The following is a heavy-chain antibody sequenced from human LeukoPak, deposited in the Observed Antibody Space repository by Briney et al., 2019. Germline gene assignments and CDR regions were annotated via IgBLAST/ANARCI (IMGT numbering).Heavy chain of an antibody. CDR1: GGTFSNYA. J-gene: IGHJ4*02. V-gene: IGHV1-69*13. CDR2: IIPIFGTT. Sequence: SVKVSCKASGGTFSNYAISWVRQAPGQGLEWMGGIIPIFGTTNYAQKFQGRVTITADESTSTAYMELSGLRSEDTAVYYCARGGGSSFEDFDYWGQGTLVTVST. D-gene: IGHD6-6*01. CDR3: ARGGGSSFEDFDY.